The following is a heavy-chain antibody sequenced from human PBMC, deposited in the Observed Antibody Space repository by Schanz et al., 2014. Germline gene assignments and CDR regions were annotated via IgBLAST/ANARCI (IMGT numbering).Heavy chain of an antibody. CDR1: GFTVSSNH. J-gene: IGHJ4*02. CDR2: IYSGIGA. CDR3: AKQIHYDILTVTRN. Sequence: EGQLAESGGGLVQPGGSLRLSCAVSGFTVSSNHMSWVRQAPGKGLEWVSVIYSGIGAYYADSVKGRFTISRDNSKNTLYLQMNSLRAEDTAVYYCAKQIHYDILTVTRNWGQGTLVTVSS. V-gene: IGHV3-66*01. D-gene: IGHD3-9*01.